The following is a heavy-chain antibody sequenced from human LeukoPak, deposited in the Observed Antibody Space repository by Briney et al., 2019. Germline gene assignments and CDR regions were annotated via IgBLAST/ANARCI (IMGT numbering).Heavy chain of an antibody. Sequence: SETLSLTCRVSGGSISRYYWSWIRQPPGRGLEWIGYIYDSEDTNYKPSLKSRVTISVDKSKNQFSLKLRSVTAADTAVYYCAREASGYSYGHGFDYWGQGTLVTVSS. CDR3: AREASGYSYGHGFDY. V-gene: IGHV4-59*12. CDR1: GGSISRYY. J-gene: IGHJ4*02. D-gene: IGHD5-18*01. CDR2: IYDSEDT.